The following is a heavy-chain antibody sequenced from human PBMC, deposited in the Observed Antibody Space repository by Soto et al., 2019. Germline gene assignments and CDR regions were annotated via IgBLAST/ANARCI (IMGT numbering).Heavy chain of an antibody. CDR3: ARVQRNYYDSSGYDY. D-gene: IGHD3-22*01. CDR1: GYTFTSYY. Sequence: GASVKVSCKAFGYTFTSYYMHWVRKAPGQGLEWMGIINPSGGSTSYAQKFQGRVTMTRDTSTSTVYMELSSLRSEDTAVYYCARVQRNYYDSSGYDYWGQGTLVTVSS. CDR2: INPSGGST. J-gene: IGHJ4*02. V-gene: IGHV1-46*01.